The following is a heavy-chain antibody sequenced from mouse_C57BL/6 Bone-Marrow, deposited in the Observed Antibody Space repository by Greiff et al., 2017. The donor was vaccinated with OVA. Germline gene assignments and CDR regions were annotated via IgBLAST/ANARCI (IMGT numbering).Heavy chain of an antibody. CDR3: AAYLLLPFDY. J-gene: IGHJ2*01. D-gene: IGHD1-1*01. CDR1: GYTFTSYW. Sequence: QVQLQQPGAELVKPGASVKMSCKASGYTFTSYWITWVKQRPGQGLEWIGDIYPGSGSTTYNEKFQSTATLTVDPSSSTAYMQLSSLTSEDSAVYYCAAYLLLPFDYWGQGTTLTVSS. CDR2: IYPGSGST. V-gene: IGHV1-55*01.